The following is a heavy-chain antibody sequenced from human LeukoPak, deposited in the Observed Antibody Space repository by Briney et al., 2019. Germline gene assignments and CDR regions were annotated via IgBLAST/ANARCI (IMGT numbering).Heavy chain of an antibody. CDR3: ARDLIAAAEKKTYYYGMDL. Sequence: GGSLRLSCAASGFTFSTYEMNGVRDAPGRGLEGGSYISSSDSTIYYADSVKGRLAISRDHAKNSLYLQMNSLRAEDTAVYYCARDLIAAAEKKTYYYGMDLWGQGTTVTVSS. CDR2: ISSSDSTI. V-gene: IGHV3-48*03. J-gene: IGHJ6*02. D-gene: IGHD6-13*01. CDR1: GFTFSTYE.